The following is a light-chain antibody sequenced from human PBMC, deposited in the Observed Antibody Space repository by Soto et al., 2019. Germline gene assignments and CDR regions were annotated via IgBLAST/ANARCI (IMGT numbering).Light chain of an antibody. Sequence: EIVMTQSPATLSVSPGESSTLSGRASQSVSSNLAWYQQKPGQAPRLLIYGASTRATGIPARFSGSGSGTEFTLTISSLQSEDFAVYYCQQYNNWPPWTVGQGTKVDIK. J-gene: IGKJ1*01. CDR1: QSVSSN. V-gene: IGKV3-15*01. CDR3: QQYNNWPPWT. CDR2: GAS.